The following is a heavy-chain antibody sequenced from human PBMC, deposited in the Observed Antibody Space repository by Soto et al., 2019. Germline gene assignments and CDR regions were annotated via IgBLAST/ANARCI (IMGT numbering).Heavy chain of an antibody. D-gene: IGHD3-16*01. CDR2: ISYDGSNK. CDR3: AKGGGEKGIYRVGYYFDY. V-gene: IGHV3-30*18. CDR1: GFTFSSYG. J-gene: IGHJ4*02. Sequence: QVQLVESGGGVVQPGRSLRLSCAASGFTFSSYGMHWVRQAPGKGLEWVAVISYDGSNKYYADSVKGRFTISRDNSKNTLYLQMNSLRAEDTAVYYCAKGGGEKGIYRVGYYFDYWGQGTLVTVSS.